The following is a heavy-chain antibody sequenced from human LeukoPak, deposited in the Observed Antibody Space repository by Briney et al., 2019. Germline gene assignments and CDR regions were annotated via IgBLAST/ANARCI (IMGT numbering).Heavy chain of an antibody. Sequence: PSETLSLTCAVYGGSFSGYYWSWIRQPPGKGLEWIGEINHSGSTNYNPSLKSRVTISVDTSKNQFSLKLSSVTAADTAVYYCARQGTSIVGATIDYWGQGTLVTVSS. CDR2: INHSGST. CDR3: ARQGTSIVGATIDY. D-gene: IGHD1-26*01. CDR1: GGSFSGYY. V-gene: IGHV4-34*01. J-gene: IGHJ4*02.